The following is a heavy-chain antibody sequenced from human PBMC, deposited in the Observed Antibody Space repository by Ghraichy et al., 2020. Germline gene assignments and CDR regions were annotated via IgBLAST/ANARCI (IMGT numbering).Heavy chain of an antibody. Sequence: SETLSLTCTVSGGSVSGGTYYWSWIRQPPRKGLEWLGYIYYKGSTKYNPSLKSRVTISVDTSKNQFSLRLNSVTAADTAVYYCARDRPGYCSGGSCYAVRDYYYYGMDVWGQGTTVTVSS. CDR3: ARDRPGYCSGGSCYAVRDYYYYGMDV. J-gene: IGHJ6*02. V-gene: IGHV4-61*01. CDR1: GGSVSGGTYY. CDR2: IYYKGST. D-gene: IGHD2-15*01.